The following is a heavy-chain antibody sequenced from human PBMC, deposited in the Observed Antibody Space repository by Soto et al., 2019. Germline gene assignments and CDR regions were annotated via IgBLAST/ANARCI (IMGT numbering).Heavy chain of an antibody. CDR1: GGSISSYY. CDR2: IYYSGST. Sequence: QVQLQESGPGLVKPSETLSLTCTVSGGSISSYYWSWIRQPPGKGLEWIGYIYYSGSTNYNPSLKSRVXXSXDXXKNQFSLKLSSVTAADTAVYYCARASSGYYPYFDYWGQGTLVTVSS. D-gene: IGHD3-22*01. J-gene: IGHJ4*02. CDR3: ARASSGYYPYFDY. V-gene: IGHV4-59*01.